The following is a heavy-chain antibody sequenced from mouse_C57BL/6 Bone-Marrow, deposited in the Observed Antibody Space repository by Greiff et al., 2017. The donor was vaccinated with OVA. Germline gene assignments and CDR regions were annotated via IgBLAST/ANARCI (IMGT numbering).Heavy chain of an antibody. CDR3: ARAAQAGMDY. V-gene: IGHV1-69*01. Sequence: VQLQQPGAELVMPGASVKLSCKASGYTFTSYWMHWVKQRPGQGLEWIGEIDPSDSYTNYNQKFKGKSTLTVDKSSSTAYMQLSSLTSEDSAVYYCARAAQAGMDYWGQGTSVTVSS. D-gene: IGHD3-2*02. CDR2: IDPSDSYT. J-gene: IGHJ4*01. CDR1: GYTFTSYW.